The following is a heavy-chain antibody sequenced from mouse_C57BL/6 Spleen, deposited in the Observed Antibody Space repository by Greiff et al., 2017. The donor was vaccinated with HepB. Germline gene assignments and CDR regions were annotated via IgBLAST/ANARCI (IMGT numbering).Heavy chain of an antibody. D-gene: IGHD2-13*01. CDR2: ISGGGGNT. J-gene: IGHJ2*01. V-gene: IGHV5-9*01. CDR3: ARDGDYQYDFDY. CDR1: GFTFSSYT. Sequence: EVKLLESGGGLVKPGGSLKLSCAASGFTFSSYTMSWVRQTPEKRLEWVATISGGGGNTYYPDSVKGRFTISRDNAKNTLYLQMSSLRAEDTALYYCARDGDYQYDFDYWGQGTTLTVSS.